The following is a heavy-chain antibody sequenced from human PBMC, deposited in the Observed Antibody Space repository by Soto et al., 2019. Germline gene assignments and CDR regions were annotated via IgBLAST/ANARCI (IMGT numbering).Heavy chain of an antibody. D-gene: IGHD6-19*01. CDR2: ISYDGSNK. Sequence: QVQLVESGGSVVQPGRSLRLSSAASGFTFSSYAMHWVRQAPGKGLEWVAVISYDGSNKYYADSVKGRFTISRDNSKNTLYLQMNSLRAEDTAVYYCARDRIAVAGTFDYWGQGTLVTVSS. CDR3: ARDRIAVAGTFDY. V-gene: IGHV3-30-3*01. CDR1: GFTFSSYA. J-gene: IGHJ4*02.